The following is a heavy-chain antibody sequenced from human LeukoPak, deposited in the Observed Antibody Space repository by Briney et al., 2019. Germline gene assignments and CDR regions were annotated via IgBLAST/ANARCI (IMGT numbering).Heavy chain of an antibody. CDR3: ARAPTVTAESAFGY. Sequence: GGSLRLSCVASGFTFSSYAMHWVRQAPGKRLEYVSGINSNGGSTQYANSVKGRFTISRDNSKHTLYLQMGSLTTEDMAVYYCARAPTVTAESAFGYWGQGTLVTVSS. J-gene: IGHJ4*02. CDR1: GFTFSSYA. V-gene: IGHV3-64*01. CDR2: INSNGGST. D-gene: IGHD4-17*01.